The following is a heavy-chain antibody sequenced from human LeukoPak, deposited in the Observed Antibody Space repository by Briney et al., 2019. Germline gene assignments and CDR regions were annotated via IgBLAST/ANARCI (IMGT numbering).Heavy chain of an antibody. CDR1: GYTFTSYD. CDR2: MNPNSGNT. J-gene: IGHJ5*02. D-gene: IGHD4-11*01. Sequence: ASVKVSCKASGYTFTSYDINWVRQATGQGLEWMGWMNPNSGNTGYAQKFQGRVTITRNTSISTAYMELSSLRSEDTAVYYCAREIYPTTVTTGGTVFDPWGLGTLVTVSS. V-gene: IGHV1-8*03. CDR3: AREIYPTTVTTGGTVFDP.